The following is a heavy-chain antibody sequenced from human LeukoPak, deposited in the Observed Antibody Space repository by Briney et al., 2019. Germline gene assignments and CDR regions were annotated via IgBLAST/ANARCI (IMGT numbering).Heavy chain of an antibody. V-gene: IGHV3-23*01. CDR2: TSGSGGST. CDR3: AKNGGSQCYSHLDS. D-gene: IGHD2-15*01. CDR1: GFTFSSYA. J-gene: IGHJ4*02. Sequence: GGSLRLSCAASGFTFSSYAMSWVRQAPGKGLESVSGTSGSGGSTYYAGSVKGRFTISRDNSKNTLYLQMNSLRVEDTAVYYCAKNGGSQCYSHLDSWGQGTLVTVSS.